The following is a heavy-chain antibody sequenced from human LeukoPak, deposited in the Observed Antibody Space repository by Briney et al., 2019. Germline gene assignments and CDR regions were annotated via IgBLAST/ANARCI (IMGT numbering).Heavy chain of an antibody. V-gene: IGHV3-23*01. CDR2: ISGSGGST. J-gene: IGHJ5*02. CDR3: AKDSSIAAAGTNWFDP. CDR1: GFTFSSYA. Sequence: GGSLRLSCAASGFTFSSYAMSWVRQAPGKGLEWVSAISGSGGSTYYADSVKGRLTISRDNSKNTLYLQMNSLRAEDTAVYYCAKDSSIAAAGTNWFDPWGQGTLVTVSS. D-gene: IGHD6-13*01.